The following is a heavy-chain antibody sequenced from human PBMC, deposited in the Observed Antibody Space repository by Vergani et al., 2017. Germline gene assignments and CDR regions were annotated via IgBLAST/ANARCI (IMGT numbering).Heavy chain of an antibody. D-gene: IGHD2-21*01. CDR3: TTDPRYCGDGSCYWLRDHHYYGMDV. CDR2: IKSTFDRGTT. V-gene: IGHV3-15*07. Sequence: EVQLVESGGGIVKPGGSLRLSCVASGFSFRNAWMNWVRRTPGKGLEWVGRIKSTFDRGTTDYAAAVKGRFTISRDGSKNTLFLQMNGLKTEDIGVYCCTTDPRYCGDGSCYWLRDHHYYGMDVWGQGTTVTVSS. J-gene: IGHJ6*02. CDR1: GFSFRNAW.